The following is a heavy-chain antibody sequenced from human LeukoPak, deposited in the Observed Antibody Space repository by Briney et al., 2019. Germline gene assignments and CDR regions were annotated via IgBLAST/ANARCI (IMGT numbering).Heavy chain of an antibody. CDR1: GFTFSTYA. CDR2: ISRNGGRT. CDR3: AKDSGNRGSGSYYTPWFDP. V-gene: IGHV3-64*04. D-gene: IGHD3-10*01. Sequence: PGGSLRLSCSASGFTFSTYAMHWVRQAPGKGLEYVSAISRNGGRTYYADSVKGRFTISRDNSKNSLYLQMNSLRTEDTALYYCAKDSGNRGSGSYYTPWFDPWGQGTLVTVSS. J-gene: IGHJ5*02.